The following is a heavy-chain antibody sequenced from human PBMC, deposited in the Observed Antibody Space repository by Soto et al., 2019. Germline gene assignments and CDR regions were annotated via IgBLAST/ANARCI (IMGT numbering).Heavy chain of an antibody. CDR2: IDSNGGTT. Sequence: GGSLRLSCSASGFTFSRYAMHWVRQAPGKGLEYVSSIDSNGGTTSYTDSVKDRFTISRDNSKYTLYLQMSSLRAEDTALYYCVKDATASQYSSGWSPLDYWGQGTLVTVSS. V-gene: IGHV3-64D*08. CDR3: VKDATASQYSSGWSPLDY. J-gene: IGHJ4*02. D-gene: IGHD6-19*01. CDR1: GFTFSRYA.